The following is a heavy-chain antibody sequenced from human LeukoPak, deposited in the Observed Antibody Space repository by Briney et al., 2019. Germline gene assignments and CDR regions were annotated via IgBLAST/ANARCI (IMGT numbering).Heavy chain of an antibody. D-gene: IGHD2-21*02. J-gene: IGHJ4*02. Sequence: SETLSLTCAVYGGSFSGYYWSWIRQPPGKGLEWIGEINHSGSTNHNPSLKSRVTISVDTSKNQFSLKLSSVTAADTAVYYCATALSVVTPFYDYWGQGTLVTVSS. V-gene: IGHV4-34*01. CDR2: INHSGST. CDR1: GGSFSGYY. CDR3: ATALSVVTPFYDY.